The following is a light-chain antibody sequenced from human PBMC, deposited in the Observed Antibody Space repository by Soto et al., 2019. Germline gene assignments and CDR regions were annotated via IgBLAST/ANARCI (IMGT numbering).Light chain of an antibody. CDR3: HQYGSSHT. Sequence: EIVLTQSPGTLSLSPGDRATLSCRASQRVSSRYLAWYQQKAGQAPGLLIYGASTRATGIPDRFSGSGSGTDFTLTISRLESEDFAFYYCHQYGSSHTFGQGTKLEIK. J-gene: IGKJ2*01. V-gene: IGKV3-20*01. CDR2: GAS. CDR1: QRVSSRY.